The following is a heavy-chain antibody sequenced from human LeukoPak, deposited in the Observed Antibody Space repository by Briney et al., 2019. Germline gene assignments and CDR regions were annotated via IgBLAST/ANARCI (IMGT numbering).Heavy chain of an antibody. D-gene: IGHD2-21*02. CDR1: GGSISDYW. CDR3: ARQGVATAIDY. J-gene: IGHJ4*02. V-gene: IGHV4-4*07. Sequence: SETLPLTCTVSGGSISDYWWSWIRQPPGKGLEWIGRISASGNTNYNPSLKSRVTMSVDTSMNLFALKLSSVTAADTAVYYCARQGVATAIDYWGQGTLVTVSS. CDR2: ISASGNT.